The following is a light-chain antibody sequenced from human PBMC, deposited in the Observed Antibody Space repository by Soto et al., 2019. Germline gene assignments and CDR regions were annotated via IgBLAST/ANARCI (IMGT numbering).Light chain of an antibody. Sequence: DIQMTQSPSTLSASVGDRVTITCRASKSINSWLAWYQQKPGKAPKLLISKASTLETGVPSRFSGSGSGTEYTLTIASLQPDDSATYYCQKYDSYPETFAQGTKLEIK. CDR1: KSINSW. J-gene: IGKJ2*01. CDR3: QKYDSYPET. CDR2: KAS. V-gene: IGKV1-5*03.